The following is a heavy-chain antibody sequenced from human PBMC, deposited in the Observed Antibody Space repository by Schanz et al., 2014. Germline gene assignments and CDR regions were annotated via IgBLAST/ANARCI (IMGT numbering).Heavy chain of an antibody. J-gene: IGHJ4*02. Sequence: QVQLQESGPGLVKPSETLSLTCSVSGDSITGVSRYWGWIRQPPGKGLEWIASDCISATDYVNESLQSGVSISIGGRKNHWSLKVPPVTAADTAVYFCARHRDEMATVSSPFDYWGQEILVTVSS. CDR2: DCISATD. CDR1: GDSITGVSRY. D-gene: IGHD2-15*01. V-gene: IGHV4-39*01. CDR3: ARHRDEMATVSSPFDY.